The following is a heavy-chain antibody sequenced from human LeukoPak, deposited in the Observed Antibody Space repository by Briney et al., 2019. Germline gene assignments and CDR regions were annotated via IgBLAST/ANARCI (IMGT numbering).Heavy chain of an antibody. CDR2: ISPDGSQT. J-gene: IGHJ4*02. V-gene: IGHV3-74*01. CDR1: GFSLSNYW. Sequence: AGGSLRLSCAASGFSLSNYWMHWVRQAPGKGLMWVTQISPDGSQTFYADSVKGRFTISRDNAKNTLFLQMDSLRAEDTALYYCVRSLRSADFRGQGTLVTVSS. CDR3: VRSLRSADF.